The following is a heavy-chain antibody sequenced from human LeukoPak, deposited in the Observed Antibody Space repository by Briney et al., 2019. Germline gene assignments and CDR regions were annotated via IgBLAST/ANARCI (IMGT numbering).Heavy chain of an antibody. V-gene: IGHV3-48*02. D-gene: IGHD3-16*01. J-gene: IGHJ4*02. CDR1: GFTFSDYS. Sequence: PGGSLRLSCEAPGFTFSDYSMNWVRQAPRKGLEWISYISSSSSIIYNADSVKGRLTISRDNVKNSLYLQMNSLRDEETAVYYCARESWGVLGFDSWGQGTLVTVSS. CDR3: ARESWGVLGFDS. CDR2: ISSSSSII.